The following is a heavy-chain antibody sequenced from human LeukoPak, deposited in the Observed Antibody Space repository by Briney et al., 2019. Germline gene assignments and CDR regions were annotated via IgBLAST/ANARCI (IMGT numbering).Heavy chain of an antibody. J-gene: IGHJ4*02. CDR1: GFTFGSYG. CDR2: ISYDGSNK. Sequence: AGGSLRLSCAASGFTFGSYGMHWVRQAPGRGLEWVAVISYDGSNKYYADSVKGRFTISRDNSKNTLYLQMNSLRAEDTAVYYCAILEGGYWGQGTLVIVSS. V-gene: IGHV3-30*03. CDR3: AILEGGY. D-gene: IGHD3-16*01.